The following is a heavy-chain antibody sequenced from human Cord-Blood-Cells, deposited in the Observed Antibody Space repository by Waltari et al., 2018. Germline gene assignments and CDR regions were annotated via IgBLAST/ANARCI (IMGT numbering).Heavy chain of an antibody. CDR2: ISYDGSNK. CDR1: GFTLSGSG. CDR3: AKSNYFDY. V-gene: IGHV3-30*18. J-gene: IGHJ4*02. Sequence: QVQLVASGGGVVQPGRSLRLSCAASGFTLSGSGCHWVRQAPGKGLEWVAVISYDGSNKYYADSVKGRFTISRDNSKNTLYLQMNSLRAEDTAVYYCAKSNYFDYWGQGTLVTVSS.